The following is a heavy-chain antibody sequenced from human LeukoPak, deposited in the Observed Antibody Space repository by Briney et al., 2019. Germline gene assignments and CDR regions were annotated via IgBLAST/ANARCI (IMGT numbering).Heavy chain of an antibody. CDR2: IKSKTDGGTA. CDR1: GFTFSNVW. Sequence: GGSLRLSCAASGFTFSNVWKNWVRQAPGKGLGWVGRIKSKTDGGTADYAAPVKGRFTMSRDDSKNTLYLEMNSLKTEDTALYCCTARKFESWGQGTPVTVSS. CDR3: TARKFES. V-gene: IGHV3-15*01. J-gene: IGHJ5*01.